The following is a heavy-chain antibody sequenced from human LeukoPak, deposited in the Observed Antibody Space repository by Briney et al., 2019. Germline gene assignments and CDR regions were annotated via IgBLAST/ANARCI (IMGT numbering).Heavy chain of an antibody. CDR1: GGSFSGYY. Sequence: PSETLSLTCAVYGGSFSGYYWSWIRQPPGKGLEWIGEINHSGSTNYNPSLKSRVTISVDTSKNQFSLKLSSVTAADTAVYYCARGHVAAAGSVYFDYWGQGTLVTVSS. CDR3: ARGHVAAAGSVYFDY. J-gene: IGHJ4*02. CDR2: INHSGST. V-gene: IGHV4-34*01. D-gene: IGHD6-13*01.